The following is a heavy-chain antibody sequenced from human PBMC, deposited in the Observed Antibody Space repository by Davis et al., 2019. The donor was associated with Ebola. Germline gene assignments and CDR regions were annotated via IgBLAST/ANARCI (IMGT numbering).Heavy chain of an antibody. J-gene: IGHJ6*03. CDR3: ARDKNGSGSHYYYYYMDV. D-gene: IGHD3-10*01. CDR2: IYYSGST. V-gene: IGHV4-59*01. CDR1: GGSISSYY. Sequence: SETLSLTCTVSGGSISSYYWSWIRQPPGKGLEWIGYIYYSGSTNYNPSLKSRVTISVDTSKNQFSLKLSSVTAADTAVYYCARDKNGSGSHYYYYYMDVWGKGTTVTVSS.